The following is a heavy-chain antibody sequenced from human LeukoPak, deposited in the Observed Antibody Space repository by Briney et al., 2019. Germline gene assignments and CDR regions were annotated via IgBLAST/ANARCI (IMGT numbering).Heavy chain of an antibody. CDR2: IMTDGSEK. D-gene: IGHD2-15*01. Sequence: RGSLRLSCAASAFISSTYWVRCVRHAAGRGREWVAKIMTDGSEKNYGDSVKGQLTITRDNAKNTLYLHMNSLRAEDTAVYCCAIESVGYCRGGSRYGIDPWGQGTLVTVSS. CDR3: AIESVGYCRGGSRYGIDP. CDR1: AFISSTYW. V-gene: IGHV3-7*01. J-gene: IGHJ5*02.